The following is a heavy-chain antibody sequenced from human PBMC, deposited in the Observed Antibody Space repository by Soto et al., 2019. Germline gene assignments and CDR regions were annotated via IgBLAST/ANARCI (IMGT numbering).Heavy chain of an antibody. V-gene: IGHV6-1*01. J-gene: IGHJ6*02. Sequence: QVQLQQSGPGLVKPSQTLSLTCVISGDSVSSISAAWTWIRQSPSRGLEWLGRTYYRSEWYNDYAESVKSRINIKPDTSRNQFSLQLTSVTPEDTAVSYCAREAWATLTNVYSYGTEVWGQGTAVTVSS. CDR3: AREAWATLTNVYSYGTEV. D-gene: IGHD7-27*01. CDR1: GDSVSSISAA. CDR2: TYYRSEWYN.